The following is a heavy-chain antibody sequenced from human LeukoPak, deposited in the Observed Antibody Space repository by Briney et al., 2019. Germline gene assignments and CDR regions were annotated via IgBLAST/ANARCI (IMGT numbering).Heavy chain of an antibody. V-gene: IGHV1-2*02. CDR2: INPNSGGT. CDR3: ARESPYCSGGSCYSSSDYGMDV. CDR1: GYTFTGYY. D-gene: IGHD2-15*01. J-gene: IGHJ6*02. Sequence: AASVKVSCKASGYTFTGYYMDWVRQAPGQGLEWMGWINPNSGGTNYAQKFQGRVTMTRDTSITTAYMELSRLRSDDTAVYYCARESPYCSGGSCYSSSDYGMDVWGQGTTVTVSS.